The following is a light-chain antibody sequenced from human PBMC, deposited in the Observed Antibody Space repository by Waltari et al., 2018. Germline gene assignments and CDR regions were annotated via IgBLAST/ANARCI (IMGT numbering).Light chain of an antibody. Sequence: ETVMTQSPATLSVSPGERATLYCRASQSVSSNLAWYQQKPGQAPRLLIYGASTRATGIPARFSGSGSGTEFTLTISSLQSEDFAVYYCQQYNNWPPYTFGQGTKLEI. V-gene: IGKV3-15*01. CDR1: QSVSSN. CDR3: QQYNNWPPYT. J-gene: IGKJ2*01. CDR2: GAS.